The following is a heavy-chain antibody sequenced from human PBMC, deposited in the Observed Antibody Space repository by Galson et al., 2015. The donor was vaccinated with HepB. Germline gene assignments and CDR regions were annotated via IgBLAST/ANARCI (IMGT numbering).Heavy chain of an antibody. J-gene: IGHJ3*02. CDR3: ARDERDYPNDAFDI. CDR2: IYTSGST. Sequence: SETLSLTCTVSGGSISSYYWSWIRQPAGKGLEWIGRIYTSGSTNYNPSLKSRVTISVDKSKNQFSLKLTSVTAADTAVYYCARDERDYPNDAFDIWGQGTMITVSS. V-gene: IGHV4-4*07. CDR1: GGSISSYY. D-gene: IGHD4/OR15-4a*01.